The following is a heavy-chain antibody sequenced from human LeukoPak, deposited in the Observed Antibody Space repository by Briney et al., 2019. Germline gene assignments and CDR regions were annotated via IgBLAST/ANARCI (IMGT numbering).Heavy chain of an antibody. D-gene: IGHD1-7*01. CDR1: GFTFDDYG. V-gene: IGHV3-20*04. J-gene: IGHJ5*02. CDR3: MRGATDTTRWFDP. Sequence: PGGSLRLSCAASGFTFDDYGMFWVRQTPGKGLEYVSGINWHGDSTGYADSVKGRFTISRDNAKNSLYLQMNGLRAEDTAAYYCMRGATDTTRWFDPWGQGTLVIVSS. CDR2: INWHGDST.